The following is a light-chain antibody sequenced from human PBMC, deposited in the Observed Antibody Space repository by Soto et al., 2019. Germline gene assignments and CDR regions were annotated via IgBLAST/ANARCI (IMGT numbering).Light chain of an antibody. CDR1: NSNIGAGYD. CDR3: AAWDDSLNGHVV. CDR2: SNN. Sequence: QSVLTQPPSVSGAPGQRVTISCTGSNSNIGAGYDVHWYQHLPGAAPKLLIYSNNQRRSGVPDRFSGSKSGTSASLAISGLQSEDEADYFCAAWDDSLNGHVVFGGGTKLTV. V-gene: IGLV1-44*01. J-gene: IGLJ2*01.